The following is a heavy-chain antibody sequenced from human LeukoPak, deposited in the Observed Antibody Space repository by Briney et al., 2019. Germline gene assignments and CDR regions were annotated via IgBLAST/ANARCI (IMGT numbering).Heavy chain of an antibody. Sequence: GGSLRLSCAASGFTFSNYWMSWVRQAPGKGLEWVANIKEDGREKYYVDSVKGRFTISRDNAKNSLYLQMNSLSVDATAVYYCAASRIQLWNNHNYWGQGTLVTVSS. CDR1: GFTFSNYW. D-gene: IGHD5-18*01. CDR3: AASRIQLWNNHNY. CDR2: IKEDGREK. J-gene: IGHJ4*02. V-gene: IGHV3-7*01.